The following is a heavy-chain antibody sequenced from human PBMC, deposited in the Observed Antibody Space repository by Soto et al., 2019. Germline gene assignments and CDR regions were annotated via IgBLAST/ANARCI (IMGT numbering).Heavy chain of an antibody. Sequence: GASVKVSCKASGYTFTSYAMHWVRQAPGQRLEWMGWINAGNGNTKYSQKFQGRVTITRDTSASTAYMELSSLRSEDTAVYYCARDPSHYSSGWYGKGWFDPWGQATLLTVSS. V-gene: IGHV1-3*01. D-gene: IGHD6-19*01. CDR3: ARDPSHYSSGWYGKGWFDP. J-gene: IGHJ5*02. CDR1: GYTFTSYA. CDR2: INAGNGNT.